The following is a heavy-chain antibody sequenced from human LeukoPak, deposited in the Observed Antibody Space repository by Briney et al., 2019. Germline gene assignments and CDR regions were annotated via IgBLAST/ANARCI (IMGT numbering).Heavy chain of an antibody. CDR1: GFTFSSYA. CDR3: ARDYRGSLDTFDY. J-gene: IGHJ4*02. CDR2: ISYDGSNK. D-gene: IGHD1-26*01. V-gene: IGHV3-30-3*01. Sequence: GRSLRLSCAASGFTFSSYAMHWVHQAPGKGLEWVAVISYDGSNKYYADSVKGRFTISRDNSKNTLYLQMNSLRAEDTAVYYCARDYRGSLDTFDYWGQGTLVTVSS.